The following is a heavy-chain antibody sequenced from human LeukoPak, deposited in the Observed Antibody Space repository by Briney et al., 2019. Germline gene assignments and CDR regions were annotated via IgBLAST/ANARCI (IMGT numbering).Heavy chain of an antibody. D-gene: IGHD3-22*01. CDR2: IHDSGST. CDR1: GGSISSHY. Sequence: PSETLSLTCTVSGGSISSHYWSWLRQTPGKGLEYIGYIHDSGSTNYNPSLKSRVIISVDTSKNQFSLQLSSVTAADTAVYYCARYDSRGDYYFDYWGQGTLVTVS. V-gene: IGHV4-59*11. CDR3: ARYDSRGDYYFDY. J-gene: IGHJ4*02.